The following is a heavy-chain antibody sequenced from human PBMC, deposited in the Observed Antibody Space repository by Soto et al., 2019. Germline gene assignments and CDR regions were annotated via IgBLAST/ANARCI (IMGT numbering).Heavy chain of an antibody. CDR3: ARLDYYGSGAEEIFDH. V-gene: IGHV1-69*02. CDR1: GGSVNKYT. D-gene: IGHD3-10*01. J-gene: IGHJ4*02. Sequence: QVQLVQSGAEVKKPGSSVKVSCKASGGSVNKYTINWVRQAPGQGLEWMGRIFPVLDIANYAQKFQGRVTITADKSTNTAYMELNSLRSGDTAVYYCARLDYYGSGAEEIFDHWGQGPLVTVSS. CDR2: IFPVLDIA.